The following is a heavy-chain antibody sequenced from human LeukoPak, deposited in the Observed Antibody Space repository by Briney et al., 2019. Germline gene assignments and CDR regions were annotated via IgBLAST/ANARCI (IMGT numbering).Heavy chain of an antibody. CDR3: ARGRTANFDY. D-gene: IGHD2-21*02. CDR2: INHSGST. J-gene: IGHJ4*02. V-gene: IGHV4-34*01. CDR1: GGSFSGYY. Sequence: SETLSLTCAVYGGSFSGYYWSWIRQPPGKGLEWIGEINHSGSTNYNPSLKSRVTISVDTSKNQFSLKLSSVTAADAAVYYCARGRTANFDYWGQGTLVTVSS.